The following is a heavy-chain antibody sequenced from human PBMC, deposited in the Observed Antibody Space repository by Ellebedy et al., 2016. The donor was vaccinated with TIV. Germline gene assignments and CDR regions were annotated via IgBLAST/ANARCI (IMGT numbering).Heavy chain of an antibody. CDR3: ATWGVPKNSFDV. CDR2: INNVGSEI. Sequence: GESLKISCVASGFSFSSSYMHWVRHGPGKGLVWVSRINNVGSEIYYADSVRGRFTASRDNAKNTLYLQMNSLRTEDTAVYFCATWGVPKNSFDVWGQGTAVTVS. D-gene: IGHD3-10*01. CDR1: GFSFSSSY. J-gene: IGHJ3*01. V-gene: IGHV3-74*01.